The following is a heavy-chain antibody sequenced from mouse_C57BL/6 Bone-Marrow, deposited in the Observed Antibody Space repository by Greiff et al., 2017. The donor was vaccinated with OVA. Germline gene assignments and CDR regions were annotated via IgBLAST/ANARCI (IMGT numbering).Heavy chain of an antibody. CDR3: ARHDGYYGRFAY. Sequence: EVQGVESGGGLVQPGGSLKLSCAASGFTFSDYYMYWVRQTPEKRLEWVAYISNGGGSTYYPDTVKGRFTISRDNAKNTLYLQMSRLKSEDTAMYYCARHDGYYGRFAYWGQGTLVTVSA. J-gene: IGHJ3*01. V-gene: IGHV5-12*01. CDR1: GFTFSDYY. D-gene: IGHD2-3*01. CDR2: ISNGGGST.